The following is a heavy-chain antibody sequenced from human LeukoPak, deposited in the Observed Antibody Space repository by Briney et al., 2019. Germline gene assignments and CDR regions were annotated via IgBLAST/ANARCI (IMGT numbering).Heavy chain of an antibody. Sequence: GGSLRLSCAASGFTLSNYAMTWVRQAPGKGLEWVSAISYSNTYYADSVKGRFTISRDNSKNTLFLQMNSLRAEDTAIYYCAKTETALSTTYFFDFRGQGTLVTVSS. CDR1: GFTLSNYA. V-gene: IGHV3-23*01. CDR3: AKTETALSTTYFFDF. J-gene: IGHJ4*02. D-gene: IGHD2/OR15-2a*01. CDR2: ISYSNT.